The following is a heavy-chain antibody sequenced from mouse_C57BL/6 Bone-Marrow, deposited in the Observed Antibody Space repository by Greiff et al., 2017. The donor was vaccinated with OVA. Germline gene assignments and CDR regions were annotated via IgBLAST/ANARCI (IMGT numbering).Heavy chain of an antibody. CDR3: TRPLYYYGSSYDYAMDY. D-gene: IGHD1-1*01. Sequence: EVMLVESGEGLVKPGGSLKLSCAASGFTFSSYAMSWVRQTPEKRLEWVAYISSGGDYIYYADTVKGRFTISRDNARNTLYLQMSSLKSEDTAMYYCTRPLYYYGSSYDYAMDYWGQGTSVTVSS. CDR1: GFTFSSYA. J-gene: IGHJ4*01. V-gene: IGHV5-9-1*02. CDR2: ISSGGDYI.